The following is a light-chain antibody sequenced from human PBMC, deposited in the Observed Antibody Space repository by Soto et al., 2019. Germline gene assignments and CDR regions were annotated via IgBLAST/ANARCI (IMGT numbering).Light chain of an antibody. CDR3: QQRREWSPFT. CDR1: QSVSNY. Sequence: EIVLTQSPATLSLSPGERATLSCRASQSVSNYLAWYQQKPGQAPRLLIYDASNRATGIPARFSGSGTGTACPLTIGSLAPEDVAAYYCQQRREWSPFTFGGGTKVEIK. J-gene: IGKJ4*01. V-gene: IGKV3-11*01. CDR2: DAS.